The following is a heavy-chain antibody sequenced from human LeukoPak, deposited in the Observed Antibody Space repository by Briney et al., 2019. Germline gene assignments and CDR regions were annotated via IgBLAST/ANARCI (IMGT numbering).Heavy chain of an antibody. CDR3: TRGARQLGL. CDR2: INQDGSEK. V-gene: IGHV3-7*03. D-gene: IGHD6-13*01. J-gene: IGHJ4*02. CDR1: GFTFSRYW. Sequence: PGGSLRLSCAASGFTFSRYWKTWVRQAPGKGLEWVSNINQDGSEKSYVDSSKDRFTMSRDNATTSLYLQMNRLTAEDTAVYYCTRGARQLGLWGQGTLVTVSS.